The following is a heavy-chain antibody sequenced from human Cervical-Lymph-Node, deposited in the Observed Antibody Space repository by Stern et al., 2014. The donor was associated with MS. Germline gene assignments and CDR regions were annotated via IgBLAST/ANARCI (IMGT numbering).Heavy chain of an antibody. CDR1: GLTFSSYW. CDR2: IKQDGSEK. V-gene: IGHV3-7*01. J-gene: IGHJ4*02. CDR3: ARDRFSEFDY. Sequence: EVQLVESGGGLVQPGGSLRLSCAASGLTFSSYWMSWVRQAPGKGLEWVANIKQDGSEKYYVDSVKGRFTISRDNAKNSLYLQMNSLRAEDTAVYYCARDRFSEFDYWGQGTLVTVSS.